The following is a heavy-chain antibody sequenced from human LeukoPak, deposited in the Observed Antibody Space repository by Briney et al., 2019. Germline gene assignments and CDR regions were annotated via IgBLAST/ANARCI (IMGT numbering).Heavy chain of an antibody. J-gene: IGHJ3*02. CDR2: INPNSGGT. CDR3: ARGHDAFDI. Sequence: ASVKVSCKASGGTFSNYAISWVRQAPGQGLEWMGWINPNSGGTNYAQKFQGRVTMTRDTSISTAYMELSRLRSDDTAVYYCARGHDAFDIWGQGTMVTVSS. CDR1: GGTFSNYA. V-gene: IGHV1-2*02.